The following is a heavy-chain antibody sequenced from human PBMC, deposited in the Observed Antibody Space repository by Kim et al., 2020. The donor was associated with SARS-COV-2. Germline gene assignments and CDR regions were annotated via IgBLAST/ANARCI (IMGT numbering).Heavy chain of an antibody. Sequence: GGSLRLSCAASGFTFSSYGMHWVRQAPGKGLEWVAVIWYDGSNKYYADSVKGRFTISRDNSKNTLYLQMNSLRAEDTAVYHCARDPGFVSGYYYVQSYYYGMDVWGQGTTVTVSS. CDR2: IWYDGSNK. V-gene: IGHV3-33*01. CDR1: GFTFSSYG. CDR3: ARDPGFVSGYYYVQSYYYGMDV. D-gene: IGHD3-22*01. J-gene: IGHJ6*02.